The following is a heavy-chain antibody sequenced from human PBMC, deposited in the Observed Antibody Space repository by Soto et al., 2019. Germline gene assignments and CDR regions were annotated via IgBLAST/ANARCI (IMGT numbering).Heavy chain of an antibody. V-gene: IGHV3-30-3*01. Sequence: QVQLVESGGGVVQPGRSLRLSCAASGFTFSSYAMHWVRQAPGKGLEWVAVISYDGSNKYYADSVKGRFTISRDNSKNTLYLQMNSLRAEDTAVYYCATGGFIVGASLGLPYYGMDVWGQGTTVTVSS. CDR3: ATGGFIVGASLGLPYYGMDV. CDR2: ISYDGSNK. CDR1: GFTFSSYA. D-gene: IGHD1-26*01. J-gene: IGHJ6*02.